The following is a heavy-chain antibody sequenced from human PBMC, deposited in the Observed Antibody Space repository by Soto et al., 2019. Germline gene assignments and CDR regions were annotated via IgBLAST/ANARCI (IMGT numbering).Heavy chain of an antibody. CDR1: GGTFNTYA. V-gene: IGHV1-69*19. CDR3: AREGQVLTPAFVY. J-gene: IGHJ4*02. D-gene: IGHD3-10*01. Sequence: QVQLVQSGAEMKKPGSSVKVSCQTSGGTFNTYAMNWVRQSPGQGPEWMGDISPMFGAANYAPKFQGRVNITADEATGTSYMQLGSLTSEDTALYFCAREGQVLTPAFVYWGQGTLVTVSS. CDR2: ISPMFGAA.